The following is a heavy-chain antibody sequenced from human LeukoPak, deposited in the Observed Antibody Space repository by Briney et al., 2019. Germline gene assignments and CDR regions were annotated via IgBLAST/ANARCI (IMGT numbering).Heavy chain of an antibody. D-gene: IGHD1-26*01. CDR1: GYTFTDYG. CDR3: ARTLGATIRWFDP. Sequence: ASVKVSCKASGYTFTDYGISWVRQAPGQGLEWMGWISNYNGNTHNAQKLQGRVTMTTDTSTNTAYMELRSLRSDDTAVYYCARTLGATIRWFDPWGQGTLVTVSS. V-gene: IGHV1-18*01. CDR2: ISNYNGNT. J-gene: IGHJ5*02.